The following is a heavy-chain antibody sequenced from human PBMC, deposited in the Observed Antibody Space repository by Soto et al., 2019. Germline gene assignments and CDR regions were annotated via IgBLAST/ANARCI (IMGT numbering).Heavy chain of an antibody. Sequence: QVQLVESGGGVVQPGRSLRLSCAASGFTFSSYGMHWVRRAPGKGLEWVAVISYDGSNKYYADSVKGRFTISRDNSKNTLYLQMNSLRAEDTAVYYCAKGDYSNYVGYYYYGMDVWGQGTTVTVSS. V-gene: IGHV3-30*18. CDR2: ISYDGSNK. CDR1: GFTFSSYG. D-gene: IGHD4-4*01. J-gene: IGHJ6*02. CDR3: AKGDYSNYVGYYYYGMDV.